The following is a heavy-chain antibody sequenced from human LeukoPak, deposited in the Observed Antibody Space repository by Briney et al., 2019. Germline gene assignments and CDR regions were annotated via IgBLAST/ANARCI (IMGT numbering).Heavy chain of an antibody. D-gene: IGHD3-16*01. J-gene: IGHJ6*02. CDR2: VSRPAGRT. CDR1: GFTFSTYA. V-gene: IGHV3-23*01. CDR3: ARGGGLDV. Sequence: GGSLRLSCAASGFTFSTYAMRWVRQATGKGLEWVSVVSRPAGRTYYADSVKGRFTISRDNSKNTLYLQMSNLRAEDTAVYFCARGGGLDVWGQGATVTVSS.